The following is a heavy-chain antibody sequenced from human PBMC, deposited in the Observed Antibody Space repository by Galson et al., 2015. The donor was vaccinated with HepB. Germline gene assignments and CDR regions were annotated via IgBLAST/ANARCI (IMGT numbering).Heavy chain of an antibody. J-gene: IGHJ4*02. CDR3: ARVKGIAARLGHFDY. Sequence: SLRLSCAASGFTFSSYGMHWVRQAPGKGLEWVAVIWYDGSNKYYADSVKGRFTISRDNSKNTLYLQMNSLRAEDTAVYYCARVKGIAARLGHFDYWGQGTLVTVSS. V-gene: IGHV3-33*01. CDR1: GFTFSSYG. D-gene: IGHD6-6*01. CDR2: IWYDGSNK.